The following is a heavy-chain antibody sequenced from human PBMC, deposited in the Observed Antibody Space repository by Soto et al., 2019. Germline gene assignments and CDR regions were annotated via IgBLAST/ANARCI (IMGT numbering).Heavy chain of an antibody. CDR2: IYYSGST. V-gene: IGHV4-59*01. D-gene: IGHD3-22*01. J-gene: IGHJ4*02. CDR3: ASHYYDSSGYYYVFDY. Sequence: SETLSLTCTVSGGSISSYYWSWIRQPPGKGLEWIGYIYYSGSTNYNPSLKSRVTISVDTSKNQFSLKLSSVTAADTAVYYCASHYYDSSGYYYVFDYWGQGTLVTVSS. CDR1: GGSISSYY.